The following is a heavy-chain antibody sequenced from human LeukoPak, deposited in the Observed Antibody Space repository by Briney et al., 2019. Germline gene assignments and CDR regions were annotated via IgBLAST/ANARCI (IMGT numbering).Heavy chain of an antibody. D-gene: IGHD6-6*01. CDR2: THPNSGGT. Sequence: ASVKLSCKASGYTFTDYYMNWVRQAPGQGLEWMGWTHPNSGGTNYAQKFQGRVTMTRDTSISTAYMELSRLTFDDTAVYYCGRKSAARKTSEFDYWGQGTLVTVSS. V-gene: IGHV1-2*02. CDR1: GYTFTDYY. J-gene: IGHJ4*02. CDR3: GRKSAARKTSEFDY.